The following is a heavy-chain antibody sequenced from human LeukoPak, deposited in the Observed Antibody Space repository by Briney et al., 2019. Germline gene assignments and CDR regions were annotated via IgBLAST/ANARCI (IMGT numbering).Heavy chain of an antibody. V-gene: IGHV2-5*02. Sequence: SGPTLVKPTQTLTLTCTFSGCARSTSGVGVGWIRQPPGKALEWLALIYWDDDKRYSPSLKSRLTITKDPSKNQVVLTMTNMDPVDTATYYCAHMHPGPYFDYWGQGTLVPVSS. CDR3: AHMHPGPYFDY. CDR1: GCARSTSGVG. CDR2: IYWDDDK. J-gene: IGHJ4*02.